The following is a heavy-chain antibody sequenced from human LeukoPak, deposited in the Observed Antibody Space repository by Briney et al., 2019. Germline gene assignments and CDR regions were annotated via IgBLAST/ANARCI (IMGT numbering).Heavy chain of an antibody. V-gene: IGHV4-34*01. J-gene: IGHJ6*03. CDR1: GGSFSGYY. D-gene: IGHD2-2*01. CDR3: ARGGRYCSSTSWYLHYYYYMDV. Sequence: SETLSLTCAVYGGSFSGYYWSWIRQPPGKGLEWIGEINHSGSTNYNPSLKSRVTISVDTSKNQFSLKLSSVTAADTAVYYCARGGRYCSSTSWYLHYYYYMDVWGKGTTVTVSS. CDR2: INHSGST.